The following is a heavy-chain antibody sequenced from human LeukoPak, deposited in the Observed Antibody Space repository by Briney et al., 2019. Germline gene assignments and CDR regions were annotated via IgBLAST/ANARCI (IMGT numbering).Heavy chain of an antibody. Sequence: ASVKVSCKASGYTFTSYYMHWVRQAPGQGLEWMGIINPSGGSTSYAQKFQGRVTMTRDTSTSTVYMELSSLRSEDTAVYYCARAPSGVASSGLLPFDYWGQGTLVTVSS. V-gene: IGHV1-46*01. J-gene: IGHJ4*02. D-gene: IGHD3-22*01. CDR1: GYTFTSYY. CDR2: INPSGGST. CDR3: ARAPSGVASSGLLPFDY.